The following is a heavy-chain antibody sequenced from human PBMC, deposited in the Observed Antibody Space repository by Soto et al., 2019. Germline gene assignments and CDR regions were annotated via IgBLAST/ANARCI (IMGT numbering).Heavy chain of an antibody. CDR1: GFIFSNYG. CDR3: AKDPRYCSSTSCYWDWFDP. D-gene: IGHD2-2*01. CDR2: ISYDGSVK. Sequence: QVHLVQSGGGVVQPGRSLRLSCAASGFIFSNYGMHWVRQAPGKGLEWVTIISYDGSVKYYADSVKGRFTISRDNSKNTLYLQMNSLRAEDSAVYYCAKDPRYCSSTSCYWDWFDPWGQGTLVTVSS. J-gene: IGHJ5*02. V-gene: IGHV3-30*18.